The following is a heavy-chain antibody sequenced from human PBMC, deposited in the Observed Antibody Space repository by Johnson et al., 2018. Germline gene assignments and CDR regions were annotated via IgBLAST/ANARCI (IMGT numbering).Heavy chain of an antibody. CDR2: INSDGSST. J-gene: IGHJ3*02. CDR1: GFTFSTYL. V-gene: IGHV3-74*01. D-gene: IGHD3-3*01. Sequence: VQLQESGGGLVQXGGSLRLXCAVSGFTFSTYLMHWVRQAPGKGLVWVSRINSDGSSTDYADSVRGRFTISRDNAKNTLYLQMNSLRAEDTAVYYCARDVGWFDGFDIWGQGTMVTVSS. CDR3: ARDVGWFDGFDI.